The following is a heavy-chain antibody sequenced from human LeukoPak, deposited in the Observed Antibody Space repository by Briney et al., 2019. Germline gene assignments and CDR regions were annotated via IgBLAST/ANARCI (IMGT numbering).Heavy chain of an antibody. CDR1: GGSISSYY. CDR3: ARAIMATTNAEYFQH. V-gene: IGHV4-59*12. CDR2: IYYSGST. D-gene: IGHD5-24*01. J-gene: IGHJ1*01. Sequence: SETLSLTCTVSGGSISSYYWSWVRQPPGKGLEWIGDIYYSGSTNYNPSLKRRVTISVYTSKTQFSLKLSSVTAADTAVYYCARAIMATTNAEYFQHWGQGTLVTVSS.